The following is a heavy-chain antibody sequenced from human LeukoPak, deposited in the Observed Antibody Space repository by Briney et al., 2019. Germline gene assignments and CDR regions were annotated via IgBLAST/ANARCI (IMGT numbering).Heavy chain of an antibody. CDR2: ISGSGGST. V-gene: IGHV3-23*01. Sequence: GGTLRLSCAASGFTFSSYGMSWVRQAPGKGLEWVSAISGSGGSTYYADSVKGRFTISRDNSKNTLYLQMNSLRAEDTAVYYCARKTDSGGQGDYWGPGTLVTVSS. J-gene: IGHJ4*02. D-gene: IGHD3-22*01. CDR1: GFTFSSYG. CDR3: ARKTDSGGQGDY.